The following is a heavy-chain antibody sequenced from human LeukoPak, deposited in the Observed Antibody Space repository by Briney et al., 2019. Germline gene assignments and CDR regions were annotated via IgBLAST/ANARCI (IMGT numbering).Heavy chain of an antibody. J-gene: IGHJ4*02. V-gene: IGHV3-30*03. D-gene: IGHD6-19*01. CDR1: GFTFSSYG. CDR2: ISYDGSNK. Sequence: GGSLRLSCAASGFTFSSYGMHWVRQAPGKGLEWVAVISYDGSNKYYADSVKGRFTISRDNSKNTLYLQMNSLRAEDMAVYYCARSGKVAVAGTVRYFDYWGQGTLVTVSS. CDR3: ARSGKVAVAGTVRYFDY.